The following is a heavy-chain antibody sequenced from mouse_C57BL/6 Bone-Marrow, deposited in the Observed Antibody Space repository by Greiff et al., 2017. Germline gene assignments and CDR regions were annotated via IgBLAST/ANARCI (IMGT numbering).Heavy chain of an antibody. CDR1: GYTFTDYY. J-gene: IGHJ4*01. CDR3: ARYGNYFYYAVDY. V-gene: IGHV1-26*01. Sequence: VQLQQSGPELVKPGASVKISCKASGYTFTDYYMNWVKQSHGKSLEWIGDINPNNGGTSYNQKFKGKATLTVDKSSSTAYMELRSLTSEDSAVYYCARYGNYFYYAVDYWGQGTSVTVSS. CDR2: INPNNGGT. D-gene: IGHD2-1*01.